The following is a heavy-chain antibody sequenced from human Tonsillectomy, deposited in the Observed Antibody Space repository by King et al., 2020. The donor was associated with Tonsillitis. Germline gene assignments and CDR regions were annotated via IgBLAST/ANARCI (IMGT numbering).Heavy chain of an antibody. D-gene: IGHD3-22*01. CDR1: GFSLSTSGVG. Sequence: TLKESGPTLVKPTQTLTLTCTFSGFSLSTSGVGVGWIRQSPGKALEWLALIYWNDDKRYSPSLKSRLTITKDTSKNQVVLTMTNMDPVDTATYYCTHSRHYYDSSGSSFDLWGRGTLVTVSS. V-gene: IGHV2-5*01. J-gene: IGHJ2*01. CDR2: IYWNDDK. CDR3: THSRHYYDSSGSSFDL.